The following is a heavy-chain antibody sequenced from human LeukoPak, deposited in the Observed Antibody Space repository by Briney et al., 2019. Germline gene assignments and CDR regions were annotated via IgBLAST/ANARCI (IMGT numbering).Heavy chain of an antibody. V-gene: IGHV1-18*01. D-gene: IGHD6-19*01. CDR1: GYTFTNFG. CDR3: ARDKDMGAVAGTFDF. Sequence: ASVKVSCKASGYTFTNFGFSWVRQAPGQGLERMGWISAYNGHTNYAHKFQGRVTMTTDTSTSTAYMELRSLRSDDTAVYYCARDKDMGAVAGTFDFWGQGTLVTVSS. CDR2: ISAYNGHT. J-gene: IGHJ4*02.